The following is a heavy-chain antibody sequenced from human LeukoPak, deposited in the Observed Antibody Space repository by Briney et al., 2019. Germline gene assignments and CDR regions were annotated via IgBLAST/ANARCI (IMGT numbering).Heavy chain of an antibody. CDR3: ARRPLVVEVAAFEY. J-gene: IGHJ4*02. D-gene: IGHD2-2*01. V-gene: IGHV1-69*13. CDR2: IIPIFGTA. CDR1: GGTFSSYA. Sequence: ASVKVSCKASGGTFSSYAISWVRQAPGQGLEWMGGIIPIFGTANYAQKFQGRVTITADESTSTAYMELSSLRSEDTAVYYCARRPLVVEVAAFEYWGQGTLVTVSS.